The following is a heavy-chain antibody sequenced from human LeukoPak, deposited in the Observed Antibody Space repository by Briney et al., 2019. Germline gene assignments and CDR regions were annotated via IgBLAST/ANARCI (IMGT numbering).Heavy chain of an antibody. CDR3: ARGLQNRSSGIRFDVFQI. CDR1: GGSISSSSYY. CDR2: IYSSGST. Sequence: SETLSLTCTVSGGSISSSSYYWSWIRQPPGKGLEWIGYIYSSGSTNYNPSLKSRVTISVETSKNQFSLKLSSVTAADTAVYYCARGLQNRSSGIRFDVFQIWGQGTMVTVSS. D-gene: IGHD6-6*01. J-gene: IGHJ3*02. V-gene: IGHV4-61*01.